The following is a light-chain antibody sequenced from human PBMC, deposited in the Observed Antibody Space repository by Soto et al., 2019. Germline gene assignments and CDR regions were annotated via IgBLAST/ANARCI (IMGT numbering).Light chain of an antibody. J-gene: IGKJ4*01. CDR1: QSVSSSY. CDR2: DAT. V-gene: IGKV3-15*01. CDR3: QQYDAWPLT. Sequence: NVLKKSLSTLSLSKGERATLSCRASQSVSSSYLAWYQQKPGQAPRLLIYDATIRAPDVPARFSGSWSGTEFTLTINSLQSEDFAVYYCQQYDAWPLTFGGGTMVDIK.